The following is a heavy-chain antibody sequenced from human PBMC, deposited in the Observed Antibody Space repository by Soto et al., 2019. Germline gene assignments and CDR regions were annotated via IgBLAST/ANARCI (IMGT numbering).Heavy chain of an antibody. CDR1: GFTFSHAW. CDR3: TTDYYGMDV. CDR2: IKSNTEGGTT. Sequence: GGSLRLSCAASGFTFSHAWMSWVRQAPGKGLEWVGRIKSNTEGGTTAYAAPVKGRFTISRDDSKNTLYLQMNSLKTEDTAMYYCTTDYYGMDVWGQGTTVTVSS. J-gene: IGHJ6*02. V-gene: IGHV3-15*01.